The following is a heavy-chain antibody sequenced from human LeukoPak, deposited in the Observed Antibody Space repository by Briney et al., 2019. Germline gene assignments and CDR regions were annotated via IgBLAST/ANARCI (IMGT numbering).Heavy chain of an antibody. D-gene: IGHD3-16*01. CDR2: ISGSGGTT. CDR3: AKRTNEGLRYFDS. J-gene: IGHJ4*02. Sequence: PGGSLRLSCAASGFTFSSYAMSWVRQAPGKGLEWVSVISGSGGTTYHADSAKGRFTISRDNSKNTLYLQMNSLRAEDTAVYYCAKRTNEGLRYFDSWGQGTLVTVSS. V-gene: IGHV3-23*01. CDR1: GFTFSSYA.